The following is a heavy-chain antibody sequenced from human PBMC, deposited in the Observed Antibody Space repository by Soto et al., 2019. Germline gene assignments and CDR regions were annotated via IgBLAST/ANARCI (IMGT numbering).Heavy chain of an antibody. CDR3: ARAWGFSSGWYGSFSY. V-gene: IGHV6-1*01. CDR1: GDSVSSSRAA. J-gene: IGHJ4*02. CDR2: TYYRSKWYN. D-gene: IGHD6-19*01. Sequence: LSLTCAISGDSVSSSRAAWNWIRQSPSRGLEWLGRTYYRSKWYNDYAVSVKSRITINPDTSKNQFSLQLNSVTPEDTAVYYCARAWGFSSGWYGSFSYWGQGTLVTVSS.